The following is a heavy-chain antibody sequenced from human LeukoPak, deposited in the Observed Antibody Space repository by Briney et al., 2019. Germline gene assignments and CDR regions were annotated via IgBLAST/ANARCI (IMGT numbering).Heavy chain of an antibody. V-gene: IGHV3-53*01. J-gene: IGHJ4*02. CDR3: AREGYTSGWFRL. Sequence: GGSLRLSCAASGFTVSSNYMSWVRQAPGKGLEWVSVIYSGGRTYYADSVKGRFTISRDDSKNMVYLQMNSLRAEDTAVYFCAREGYTSGWFRLWGQGTLVTVSS. D-gene: IGHD6-19*01. CDR2: IYSGGRT. CDR1: GFTVSSNY.